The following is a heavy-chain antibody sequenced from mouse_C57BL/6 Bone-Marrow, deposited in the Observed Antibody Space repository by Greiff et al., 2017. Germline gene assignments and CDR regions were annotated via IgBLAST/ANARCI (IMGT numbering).Heavy chain of an antibody. J-gene: IGHJ1*03. D-gene: IGHD1-1*01. Sequence: VQLQQSGAELARPGASVKLSCKASGYTFTSYGISWVKQRNGQGLEWIGEIYPRSGDTYYNEKFKGKATLTADKYSSPAYMERRSLTSEDSAVYFCATDFYGSSYWCYFDVWGTGTTVTVSS. V-gene: IGHV1-81*01. CDR2: IYPRSGDT. CDR3: ATDFYGSSYWCYFDV. CDR1: GYTFTSYG.